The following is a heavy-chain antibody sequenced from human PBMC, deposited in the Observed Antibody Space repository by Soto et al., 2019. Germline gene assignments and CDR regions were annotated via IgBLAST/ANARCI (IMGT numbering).Heavy chain of an antibody. CDR2: IIPIFGTA. J-gene: IGHJ4*02. CDR1: GGTFSSYA. CDR3: ARFTAARPGGFTVRDY. D-gene: IGHD6-6*01. V-gene: IGHV1-69*13. Sequence: SVKVSCKASGGTFSSYAISWVRQAPGQGLEWMGGIIPIFGTANYAQKFQGRVTITADESTSTAYMELSSLRSEDTAVYYCARFTAARPGGFTVRDYWGQGTLVTVSS.